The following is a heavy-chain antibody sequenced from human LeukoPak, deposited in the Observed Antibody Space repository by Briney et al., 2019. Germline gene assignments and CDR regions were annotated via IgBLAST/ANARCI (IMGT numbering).Heavy chain of an antibody. CDR2: IYYSGST. Sequence: SETLSLTCTVSGGSISGYYWSWIRQPPGKGLEWIGYIYYSGSTSYNPSLKSRVTISVDTSKNQFSLKLSSVTAADTAVYYCAREEGDWGDAFDIWGQGTLVTVSS. D-gene: IGHD2-21*02. V-gene: IGHV4-59*01. J-gene: IGHJ3*02. CDR1: GGSISGYY. CDR3: AREEGDWGDAFDI.